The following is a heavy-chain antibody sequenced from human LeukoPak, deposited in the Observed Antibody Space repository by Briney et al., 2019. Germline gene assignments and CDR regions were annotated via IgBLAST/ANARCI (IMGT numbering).Heavy chain of an antibody. V-gene: IGHV4-34*01. D-gene: IGHD3-3*01. CDR3: ARGSTFGVVDY. CDR1: GGSFSGYY. J-gene: IGHJ4*02. Sequence: SETLSLTCAVYGGSFSGYYWSWIRQPPGKGLEWIGEINHSGGTNYNPSLKSRVTISVDTSKNQFSLKLSSVTAADTAVYYCARGSTFGVVDYWSQGTLVTVSS. CDR2: INHSGGT.